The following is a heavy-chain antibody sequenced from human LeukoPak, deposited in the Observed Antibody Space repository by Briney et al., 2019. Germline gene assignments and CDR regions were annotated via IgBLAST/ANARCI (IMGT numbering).Heavy chain of an antibody. CDR1: GFTFSSYT. CDR3: ARDMQQWLVDSGLVADN. CDR2: MSSTSSYI. J-gene: IGHJ4*02. V-gene: IGHV3-21*01. Sequence: GGSLRLSCAASGFTFSSYTMNWVRQAPGKGLEWVSSMSSTSSYIYYADSMKGRCTVSRDNAKNSLYLQLNSLRAEDTAVYYCARDMQQWLVDSGLVADNWGQGTLVTVSS. D-gene: IGHD6-19*01.